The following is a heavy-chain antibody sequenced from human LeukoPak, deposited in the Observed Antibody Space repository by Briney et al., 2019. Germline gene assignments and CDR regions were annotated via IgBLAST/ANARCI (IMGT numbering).Heavy chain of an antibody. D-gene: IGHD6-25*01. Sequence: TGGSLRLSCAASGFMFSSYWMSWARQAPGKGLEWVANIKEDGSENHYVDSVKGRFTISRDNAKNSLYLQMNSLRVEDTALYYCARGQGIAASYWGQGTLVTVSS. CDR3: ARGQGIAASY. J-gene: IGHJ4*02. V-gene: IGHV3-7*03. CDR1: GFMFSSYW. CDR2: IKEDGSEN.